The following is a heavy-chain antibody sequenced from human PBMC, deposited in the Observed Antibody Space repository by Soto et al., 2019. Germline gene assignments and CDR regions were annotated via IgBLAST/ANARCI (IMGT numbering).Heavy chain of an antibody. CDR2: INQDGSDQ. D-gene: IGHD2-8*01. J-gene: IGHJ5*02. V-gene: IGHV3-7*01. Sequence: EVQVVESGGGLVQPGGSLRLSCAASGFTFSSHWMTWVRQVPGKGLEWVANINQDGSDQYYVDSVKGRFTISRDNAKNSRCLHMNSLRVEDTAVYYCATSMRDTLTPWGQGPLVTVSS. CDR3: ATSMRDTLTP. CDR1: GFTFSSHW.